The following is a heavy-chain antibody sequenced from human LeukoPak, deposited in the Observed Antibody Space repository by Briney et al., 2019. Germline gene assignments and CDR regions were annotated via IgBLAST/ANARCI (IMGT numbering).Heavy chain of an antibody. V-gene: IGHV4-30-2*01. CDR2: IYHSGST. J-gene: IGHJ4*02. Sequence: SQTLSLTCTVSGGSISSGGYYWSWIRQPPGKGLEWIGYIYHSGSTYYNPSLKSRVTISVDRSKSQFSLKLSSVTAADTAVYYCARSEWLEGPFDYWGQGTLVTVSS. CDR3: ARSEWLEGPFDY. CDR1: GGSISSGGYY. D-gene: IGHD6-19*01.